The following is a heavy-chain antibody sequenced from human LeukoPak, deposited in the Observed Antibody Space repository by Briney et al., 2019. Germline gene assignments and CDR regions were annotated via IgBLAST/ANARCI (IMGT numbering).Heavy chain of an antibody. J-gene: IGHJ4*02. CDR1: GYSFTIYW. V-gene: IGHV5-51*01. Sequence: GESLKISCKGSGYSFTIYWVGWVRQMPGKGLDWMGIIYPGDSDTRYSPSFQGQVTISADKSISTAYLQWSSLKASDTAMYYCAGLPGYCSTTSCQTPHFDYWGQGTLVTVSS. CDR2: IYPGDSDT. D-gene: IGHD2-2*01. CDR3: AGLPGYCSTTSCQTPHFDY.